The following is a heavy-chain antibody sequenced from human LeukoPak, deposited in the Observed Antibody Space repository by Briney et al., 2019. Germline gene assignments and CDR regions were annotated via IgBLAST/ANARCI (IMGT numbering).Heavy chain of an antibody. CDR1: GFTFSSYA. Sequence: GGSLRLSCAASGFTFSSYAVHWVRQAPGKGLEWVAVISYDGSNKYYADSVKGRFTIPRDNSKNTLYLQMNSLRAEDTAVYYCARAADYDSSGRDDAFDIWGQGTMVTVSS. J-gene: IGHJ3*02. CDR2: ISYDGSNK. D-gene: IGHD3-22*01. CDR3: ARAADYDSSGRDDAFDI. V-gene: IGHV3-30-3*01.